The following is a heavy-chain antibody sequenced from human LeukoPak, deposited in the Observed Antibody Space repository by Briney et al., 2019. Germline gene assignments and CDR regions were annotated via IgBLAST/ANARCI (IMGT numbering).Heavy chain of an antibody. CDR1: GGSFSGYY. D-gene: IGHD3-9*01. CDR2: INHSGST. V-gene: IGHV4-34*01. Sequence: SETLSLTCAVYGGSFSGYYWSWIRQPPGKGLEWIGEINHSGSTNYNPSLKSRVTISVDTSKNQFSLKLSSVTAADTAVYYCARLAYDILTGYVYYYYMDVWGKGTTVTISS. CDR3: ARLAYDILTGYVYYYYMDV. J-gene: IGHJ6*03.